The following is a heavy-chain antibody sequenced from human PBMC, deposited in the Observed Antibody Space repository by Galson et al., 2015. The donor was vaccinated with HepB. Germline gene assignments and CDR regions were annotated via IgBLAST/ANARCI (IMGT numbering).Heavy chain of an antibody. Sequence: SETLSLTCAVYGGSFSGYYWSWIRQPPGKGLEWIGEINHSGSTNYNPSLKSRVTISVDTSKNQFSLKLSSVTAADTAVYYCARGRRYSYGDWGQGTLVTVSS. CDR2: INHSGST. J-gene: IGHJ4*02. CDR3: ARGRRYSYGD. V-gene: IGHV4-34*01. CDR1: GGSFSGYY. D-gene: IGHD5-18*01.